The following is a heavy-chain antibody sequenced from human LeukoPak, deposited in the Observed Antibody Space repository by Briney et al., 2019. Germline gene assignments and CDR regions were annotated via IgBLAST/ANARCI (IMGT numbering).Heavy chain of an antibody. J-gene: IGHJ4*02. D-gene: IGHD3-3*01. CDR3: ARGYLEWLLYLDY. V-gene: IGHV4-59*01. Sequence: SETLSLTCTVSGGSISSYYWSWLRQPPGKGLEWIGYIYYSGSTNYNPSLKSRVTISVDTSKNQFSLKLSSVTAADTAVYYCARGYLEWLLYLDYWGQGTLVTVSS. CDR2: IYYSGST. CDR1: GGSISSYY.